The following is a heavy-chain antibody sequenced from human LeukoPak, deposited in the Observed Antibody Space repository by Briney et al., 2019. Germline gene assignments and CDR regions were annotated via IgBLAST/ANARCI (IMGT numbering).Heavy chain of an antibody. V-gene: IGHV4-34*01. D-gene: IGHD5-24*01. CDR3: ARVSSGEMATIAGDY. CDR1: GGSISSCY. Sequence: SETLSLTCTVSGGSISSCYWSWIRQPPGKGLEWIGEINHSGSTNYNPSLKSRVTISVDTSKNQFSLKLSSVTAADTAVYYCARVSSGEMATIAGDYWGQGTLVTVSS. J-gene: IGHJ4*02. CDR2: INHSGST.